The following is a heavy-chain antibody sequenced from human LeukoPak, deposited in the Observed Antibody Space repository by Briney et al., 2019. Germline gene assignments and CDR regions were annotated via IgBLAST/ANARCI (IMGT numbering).Heavy chain of an antibody. J-gene: IGHJ4*02. CDR1: GFTFSSYS. CDR3: ARDGAAAAANPFDY. V-gene: IGHV3-21*01. CDR2: ISSSSSYI. D-gene: IGHD6-13*01. Sequence: GGSLRLSCAASGFTFSSYSMNWVRQAPGKGLEWVSSISSSSSYIYYADSVKGRFTISRDNAKNSLYLQMNSLRAEDTAVIYCARDGAAAAANPFDYWGQGTLVTVSS.